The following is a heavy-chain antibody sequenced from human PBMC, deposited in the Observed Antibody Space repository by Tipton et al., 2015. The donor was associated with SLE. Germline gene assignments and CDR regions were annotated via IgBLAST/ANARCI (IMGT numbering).Heavy chain of an antibody. J-gene: IGHJ4*02. D-gene: IGHD3-9*01. CDR1: GFSITSYY. Sequence: QSGPEVKKPGASVKISCEASGFSITSYYLHWVRQAPGQGLEWMAVINPTGATTYAQRFQGRVTTTRDTSTKTVYMELSSLRSEDTAMYYCAREVDILAGSPYFDYWGPGTLVTVAS. V-gene: IGHV1-46*01. CDR2: INPTGAT. CDR3: AREVDILAGSPYFDY.